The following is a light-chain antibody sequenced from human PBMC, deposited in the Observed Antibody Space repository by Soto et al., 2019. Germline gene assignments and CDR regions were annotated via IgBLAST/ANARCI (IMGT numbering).Light chain of an antibody. V-gene: IGLV1-44*01. CDR1: SSNIGSNT. CDR2: SNN. J-gene: IGLJ1*01. Sequence: QPVLTQPPSASGTPGQRVTISCSGSSSNIGSNTVNWYQQLPGTAPKLLIYSNNQRPSGVPDRFSGSKSGTSASLAISGLQSEDEADYYCAAWVDSLNGYVFGTGTKLTVL. CDR3: AAWVDSLNGYV.